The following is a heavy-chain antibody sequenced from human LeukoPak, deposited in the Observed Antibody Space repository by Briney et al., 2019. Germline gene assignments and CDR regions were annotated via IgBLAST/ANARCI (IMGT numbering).Heavy chain of an antibody. CDR3: SKTSAFDI. V-gene: IGHV3-23*01. CDR2: ISGSDSGGKT. J-gene: IGHJ3*02. CDR1: GFTFTTSG. Sequence: GGSLRLSCPASGFTFTTSGMNWVRQAPGKGLEWVSSISGSDSGGKTFYADSVKGRFTISRDNSKNTVYMQMNSLRAEDTALYFCSKTSAFDIWGQGTMVTVSS.